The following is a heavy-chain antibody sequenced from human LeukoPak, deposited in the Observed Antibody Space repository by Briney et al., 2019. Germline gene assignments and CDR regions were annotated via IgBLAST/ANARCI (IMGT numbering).Heavy chain of an antibody. D-gene: IGHD4-17*01. V-gene: IGHV3-23*01. CDR1: GFTFSIQP. CDR2: ISGSGGST. J-gene: IGHJ4*02. Sequence: GGSLRLSCVASGFTFSIQPMIWVRQSPGKGLEWVSAISGSGGSTYYADSVKGRSTISRDNSKNTLYLQMNSLRAEDTAVYYCAKGDGDPDYWGQGTLVTVSS. CDR3: AKGDGDPDY.